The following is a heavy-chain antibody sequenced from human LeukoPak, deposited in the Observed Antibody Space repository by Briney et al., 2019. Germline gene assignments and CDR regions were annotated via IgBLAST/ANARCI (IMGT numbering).Heavy chain of an antibody. D-gene: IGHD2-2*01. J-gene: IGHJ5*02. CDR1: GFTFSSYS. V-gene: IGHV3-21*01. Sequence: PGRSLRLSCAASGFTFSSYSMNWVRQAPGKGLEWVSSISSSSSYIYYADSVKGRFTISRDNAKNSLYLQMNSLRAEDTAVYYCARLLVVPAAKWFDPWGQGTLVTVSS. CDR3: ARLLVVPAAKWFDP. CDR2: ISSSSSYI.